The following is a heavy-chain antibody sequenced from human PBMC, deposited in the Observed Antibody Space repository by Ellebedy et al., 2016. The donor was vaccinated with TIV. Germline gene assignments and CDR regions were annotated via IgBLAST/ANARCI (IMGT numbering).Heavy chain of an antibody. CDR3: ARDDWGAYSSSWYDNYYYYYYGMDV. D-gene: IGHD6-13*01. CDR2: INPSGGST. CDR1: GYTFTSYY. V-gene: IGHV1-46*01. J-gene: IGHJ6*02. Sequence: ASVKVSXXASGYTFTSYYMHWVRQAPGQGLEWMGIINPSGGSTSYAQKLQGRVTMTTDTSTSTAYMELRSLRSDDTAVYYCARDDWGAYSSSWYDNYYYYYYGMDVWGQGTTVTVSS.